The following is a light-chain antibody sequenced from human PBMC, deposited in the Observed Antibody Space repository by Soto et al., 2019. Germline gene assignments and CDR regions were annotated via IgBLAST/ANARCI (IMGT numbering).Light chain of an antibody. CDR2: AAS. V-gene: IGKV1-27*01. J-gene: IGKJ4*01. CDR1: QGISNY. CDR3: QKYNRAPLT. Sequence: DIQMTQSPSALSASVGDRVTITCRASQGISNYLAWYQQKPGKVPKVLIYAASTLQSGAPSRFTAIGSGTDFTLTISSLQPEDVATYYCQKYNRAPLTFGGGTKVEIK.